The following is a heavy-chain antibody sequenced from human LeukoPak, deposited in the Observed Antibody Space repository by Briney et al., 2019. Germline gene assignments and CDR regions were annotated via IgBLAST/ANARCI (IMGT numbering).Heavy chain of an antibody. Sequence: SETLPLTCTVSGGSISSTNYYWGWIRQPPGKGLKWIGSISYSGSRYYNPSLKSRVTISVDTSKNQFSLKLSSMTAADTAVYYCARHRFWSGYYYFDYWGQGTLVTVSS. D-gene: IGHD3-3*01. CDR1: GGSISSTNYY. J-gene: IGHJ4*02. CDR2: ISYSGSR. CDR3: ARHRFWSGYYYFDY. V-gene: IGHV4-39*01.